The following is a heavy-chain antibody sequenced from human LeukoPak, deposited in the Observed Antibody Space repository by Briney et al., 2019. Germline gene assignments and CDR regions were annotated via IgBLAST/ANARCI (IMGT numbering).Heavy chain of an antibody. Sequence: SETLSLTCAVYGGSFSVYYWSWIRQPPGKGLEWIGEINHSGSTNYNPSLKSRVTISVDTSKNQFSLKLSSVTAADTAVYYCARPRAHYGSGSYEFYFDYWGQGTLVTVSS. CDR1: GGSFSVYY. J-gene: IGHJ4*02. V-gene: IGHV4-34*01. CDR3: ARPRAHYGSGSYEFYFDY. CDR2: INHSGST. D-gene: IGHD3-10*01.